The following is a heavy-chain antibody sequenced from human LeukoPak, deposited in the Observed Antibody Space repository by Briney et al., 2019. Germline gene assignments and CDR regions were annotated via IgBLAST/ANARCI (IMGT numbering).Heavy chain of an antibody. CDR3: ARPQGYYDFWSGYLWFDP. D-gene: IGHD3-3*01. Sequence: PSETLSLTCTVSGGSISSYYWSWIRQPPGKGLEWIGYIYYSGSTNYNPSLKSRVTISVDTSKNQFSLKLSSVTAADTAVYYCARPQGYYDFWSGYLWFDPWGQGTLVTVSS. J-gene: IGHJ5*02. CDR1: GGSISSYY. CDR2: IYYSGST. V-gene: IGHV4-59*01.